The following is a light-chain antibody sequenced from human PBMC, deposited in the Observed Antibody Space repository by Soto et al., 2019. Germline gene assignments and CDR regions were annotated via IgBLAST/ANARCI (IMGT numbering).Light chain of an antibody. CDR3: QTWGTGIHWV. CDR1: SGHSSYA. Sequence: QLVLTQSPSASASLGASVKLTCTLSSGHSSYAIAWHQQQPEKGPRYLMKLNSDGSHSQGDGIPDRFSGSSSGAERYLTISSLQSEDEADYYWQTWGTGIHWVFGGGTKLTVL. J-gene: IGLJ3*02. V-gene: IGLV4-69*01. CDR2: LNSDGSH.